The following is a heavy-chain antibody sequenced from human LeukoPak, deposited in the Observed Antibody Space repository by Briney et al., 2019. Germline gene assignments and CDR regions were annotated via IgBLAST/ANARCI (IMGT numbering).Heavy chain of an antibody. V-gene: IGHV4-34*01. J-gene: IGHJ4*02. CDR2: INHSGST. CDR3: ARHGIVGATPNFDY. D-gene: IGHD1-26*01. CDR1: GGSFSGYY. Sequence: SETLSLTCAVYGGSFSGYYWSWIRQPPGKGLEWIGEINHSGSTNYNPSLKSRVTISVDTSKNQFSLKLSSVTAADTAVYYCARHGIVGATPNFDYWGQGTLVTVSS.